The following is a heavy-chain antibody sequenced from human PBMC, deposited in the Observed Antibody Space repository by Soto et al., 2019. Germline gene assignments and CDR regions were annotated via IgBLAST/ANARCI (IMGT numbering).Heavy chain of an antibody. CDR3: ARRGRNYYYGMAV. D-gene: IGHD3-10*01. CDR2: IYPGDSDT. CDR1: GYSFASYW. Sequence: VESLKISSKGSGYSFASYWSGWVRQMPGKGLEWMGIIYPGDSDTRYSPSFQGQVTISADKSISAAYLQWSSLKASDTAIYYCARRGRNYYYGMAVWGQRTTVTVSS. J-gene: IGHJ6*02. V-gene: IGHV5-51*01.